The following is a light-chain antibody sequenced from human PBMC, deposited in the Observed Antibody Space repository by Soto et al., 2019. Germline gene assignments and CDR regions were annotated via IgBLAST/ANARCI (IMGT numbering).Light chain of an antibody. CDR1: NSNIGSKY. CDR2: RNN. V-gene: IGLV1-47*01. CDR3: AAWDNSLVGGPA. J-gene: IGLJ2*01. Sequence: QAVVTQPPSASGTPGQRVTISCSGSNSNIGSKYVYWYQQLPGTAPKLLLYRNNQRPSGVPDRFSGSKSGTSASLAISGLRSEDEADYYCAAWDNSLVGGPAFGGGTKVT.